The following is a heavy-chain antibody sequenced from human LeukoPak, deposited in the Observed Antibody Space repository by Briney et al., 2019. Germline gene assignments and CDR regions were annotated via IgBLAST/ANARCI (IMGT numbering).Heavy chain of an antibody. CDR3: ARLGGGVRRRGPPDY. V-gene: IGHV4-39*01. J-gene: IGHJ4*02. Sequence: SETLSLTCTVSGGSISSSSYYWGWIRQPPGKGLEWIGSIYYSGSTYYNPSLKSRVTIPVDTSKNQFSLKLSSVTAADTAVYYCARLGGGVRRRGPPDYWGQGTLVTVSS. CDR1: GGSISSSSYY. CDR2: IYYSGST. D-gene: IGHD3-16*01.